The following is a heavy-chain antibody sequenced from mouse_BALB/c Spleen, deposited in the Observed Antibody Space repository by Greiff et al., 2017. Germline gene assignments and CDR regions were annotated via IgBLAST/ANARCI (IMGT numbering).Heavy chain of an antibody. CDR2: ISNGGGST. V-gene: IGHV5-12-2*01. Sequence: EVQGVESGGGLVQPGGSLKLSCAASGFTFSSYTMSWVRQTPEKRLEWVAYISNGGGSTYYPDTVKGRFTISRDNAKNTLYLQMSSLKSEDTAMYYCARHPITTATYWYFDVWGAGTTVTVSS. CDR3: ARHPITTATYWYFDV. CDR1: GFTFSSYT. D-gene: IGHD1-2*01. J-gene: IGHJ1*01.